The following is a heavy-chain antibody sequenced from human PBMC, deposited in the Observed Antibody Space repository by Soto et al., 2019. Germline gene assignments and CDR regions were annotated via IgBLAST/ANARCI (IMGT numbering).Heavy chain of an antibody. CDR1: GFTFSSYA. V-gene: IGHV3-23*01. Sequence: EVQLLESGGGLVQPGGSLRLSCAASGFTFSSYAMSWVRQAPGKGLEWVPSISRSGSSTYYADSVKGRFTLSRDNSKNPLYLQMNSLRAADTGVYYCANTGCSGGTCYSGHWGQGTQVTVYS. CDR3: ANTGCSGGTCYSGH. CDR2: ISRSGSST. D-gene: IGHD2-15*01. J-gene: IGHJ4*02.